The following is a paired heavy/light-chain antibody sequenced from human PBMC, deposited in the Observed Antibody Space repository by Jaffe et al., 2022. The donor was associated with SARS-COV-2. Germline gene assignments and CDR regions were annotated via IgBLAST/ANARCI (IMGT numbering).Light chain of an antibody. CDR1: SSDIGRFNL. CDR3: SSYTFSSTLV. Sequence: QSALTQPASVSGSPGQSITISCTGTSSDIGRFNLVSWYQQFPGKVPKLLIYEVSKRPSGVSDRLSGSKSGNTASLTISGLQPEDEADYYCSSYTFSSTLVFGGGTRLTVI. V-gene: IGLV2-14*02. J-gene: IGLJ2*01. CDR2: EVS.
Heavy chain of an antibody. CDR3: ATDSGYDWGVVLDI. D-gene: IGHD5-12*01. CDR2: IKSQTDGGTT. CDR1: GLTFRTAW. Sequence: EVQLVESGGNLVKPGGSLRLSCAASGLTFRTAWMNWVRQAPGGGLEWVGRIKSQTDGGTTDYAAVVKGRFSISRDDSQNTVYLQMNSLRTEDTAVYHCATDSGYDWGVVLDIWGHGTLVVVSA. J-gene: IGHJ3*02. V-gene: IGHV3-15*07.